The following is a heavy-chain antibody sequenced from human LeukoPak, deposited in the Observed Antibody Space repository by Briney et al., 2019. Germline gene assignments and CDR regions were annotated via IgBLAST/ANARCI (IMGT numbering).Heavy chain of an antibody. CDR2: IYYSGST. V-gene: IGHV4-59*01. CDR3: ARETAVAGPFFDY. Sequence: SETLSLTCTVSGGSISSYYWSWIRQPPGKGLEWIGYIYYSGSTNYNPSLKSRVTISVDTSKDQFSLKLSSVTAADTAVYYCARETAVAGPFFDYWGQGTLVTVSS. CDR1: GGSISSYY. D-gene: IGHD6-19*01. J-gene: IGHJ4*02.